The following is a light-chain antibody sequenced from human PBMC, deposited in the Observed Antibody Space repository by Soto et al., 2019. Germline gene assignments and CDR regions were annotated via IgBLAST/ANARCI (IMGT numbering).Light chain of an antibody. Sequence: EIVLTQSPGTLSLSPGERATLSCRASQSVSSSFLAWYQQKPGQAPRLLFYATSNRATGIADRFSGSGSGTDFTLTISSLEPEDVAVYYCQQYSSSPETFGQGTKLQI. J-gene: IGKJ2*01. V-gene: IGKV3-20*01. CDR3: QQYSSSPET. CDR2: ATS. CDR1: QSVSSSF.